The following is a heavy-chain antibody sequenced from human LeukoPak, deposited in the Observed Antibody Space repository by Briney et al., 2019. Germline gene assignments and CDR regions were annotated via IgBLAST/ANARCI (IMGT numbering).Heavy chain of an antibody. V-gene: IGHV3-30*18. CDR3: AKDNSHWLFDY. CDR2: ISSTGNIK. CDR1: GFTFSSYG. D-gene: IGHD1-1*01. J-gene: IGHJ4*02. Sequence: PGGSLRLSCAASGFTFSSYGMSWVRQAPGKGLEWVAVISSTGNIKNFADSVKGRFTISRDNSKNTLYLQMNTLRAEDTSFYYCAKDNSHWLFDYWGRGTLVTVSS.